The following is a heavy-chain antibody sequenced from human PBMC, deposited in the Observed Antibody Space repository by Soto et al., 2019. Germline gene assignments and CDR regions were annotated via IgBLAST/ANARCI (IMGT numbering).Heavy chain of an antibody. D-gene: IGHD3-10*01. J-gene: IGHJ6*03. Sequence: QVQLVESGGGLVKPGGSLRLSCAASGFTFSDYYMSWIRQAPGKGLEWVSYISSNGNTIYYADSVKGRFTISRDNAKNSLYLQMNSLRAEDTAVYYCARELKEWFGELSFYYYYYMDVWGKGTTVTVSS. V-gene: IGHV3-11*01. CDR2: ISSNGNTI. CDR1: GFTFSDYY. CDR3: ARELKEWFGELSFYYYYYMDV.